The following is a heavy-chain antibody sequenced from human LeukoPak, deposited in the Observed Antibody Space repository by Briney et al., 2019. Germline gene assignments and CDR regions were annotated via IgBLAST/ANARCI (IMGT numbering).Heavy chain of an antibody. D-gene: IGHD4-23*01. CDR1: GFTFSSYW. Sequence: GGSLRLSCAASGFTFSSYWMNWVSQAPGKGLVWVSRIASDGSSTTYADSVKGRFSISRDNAKNTLYLQMNSLRVEDTAVYYCARGRPHGNDYWGQGTLVTVSS. J-gene: IGHJ4*02. V-gene: IGHV3-74*01. CDR2: IASDGSST. CDR3: ARGRPHGNDY.